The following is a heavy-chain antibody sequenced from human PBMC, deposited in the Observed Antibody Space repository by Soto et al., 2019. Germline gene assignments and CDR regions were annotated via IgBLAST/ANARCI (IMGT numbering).Heavy chain of an antibody. Sequence: SETLSLTCTVSGGSISSYYWSWIRQPPGKGLEWIGYIYYSGSTNYNPSLKSRVTISVDTSKNQFSLKLSSVTAADTAVYYCARVYYGDETFTPETFDIWGQGTMVTVSS. V-gene: IGHV4-59*01. J-gene: IGHJ3*02. D-gene: IGHD4-17*01. CDR3: ARVYYGDETFTPETFDI. CDR1: GGSISSYY. CDR2: IYYSGST.